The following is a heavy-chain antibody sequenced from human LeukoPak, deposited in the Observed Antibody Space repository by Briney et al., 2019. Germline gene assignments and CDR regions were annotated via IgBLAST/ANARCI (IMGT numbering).Heavy chain of an antibody. CDR1: GDSVSSNSAA. CDR3: ARERIQLWEIHDAFDI. V-gene: IGHV6-1*01. J-gene: IGHJ3*02. Sequence: SQTLSLTCAISGDSVSSNSAAWNWIRQSPSRGLEWLGRTYYRSKWYNDYAVSVKSRTTINPDTSKNQFSLQLNPVTPEDTAVYYCARERIQLWEIHDAFDIWGQGTMVTVSS. CDR2: TYYRSKWYN. D-gene: IGHD5-18*01.